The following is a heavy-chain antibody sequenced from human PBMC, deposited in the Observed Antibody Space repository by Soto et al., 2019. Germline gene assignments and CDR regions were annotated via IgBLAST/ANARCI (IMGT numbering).Heavy chain of an antibody. CDR2: IYYSGST. J-gene: IGHJ6*02. V-gene: IGHV4-31*03. Sequence: QVQLQESGPGLVKPSQTLSLTCTVSGGSISSGGYYWSWIRQHPGKGLEWIGYIYYSGSTYYNPSLKSRVTISVDTSKNQFSLKLSSVTAADTAVYYCARIVGLVPAASDYYYGMDVWGQGTTVTVSS. D-gene: IGHD2-2*01. CDR3: ARIVGLVPAASDYYYGMDV. CDR1: GGSISSGGYY.